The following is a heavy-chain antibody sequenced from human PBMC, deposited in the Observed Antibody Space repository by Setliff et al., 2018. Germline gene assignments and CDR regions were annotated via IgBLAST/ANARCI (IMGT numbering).Heavy chain of an antibody. J-gene: IGHJ4*02. CDR2: INPGGGSA. V-gene: IGHV1-46*01. CDR1: AYTFSGYY. D-gene: IGHD6-13*01. Sequence: GASVKVSCKTSAYTFSGYYIHWVRQAPGQGLEWMGIINPGGGSASVVDNFQDRVTMTRDTSTSTVYLDLSSLRSEDTAVYYCARGGKAADARKGLFENWGQGTLVTVSS. CDR3: ARGGKAADARKGLFEN.